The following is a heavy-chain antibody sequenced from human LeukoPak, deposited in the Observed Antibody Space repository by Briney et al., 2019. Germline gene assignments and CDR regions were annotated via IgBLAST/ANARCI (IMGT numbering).Heavy chain of an antibody. Sequence: GASVKVSCKASGYTFTSYGISWVRQAPGQGLEWMGWISAYNGNTNYAQKLQGRVTMTTDTSTSTAYMELRSLRSDDTAVYYCAREVGWSGYLRPHYYYYYMDVWGKGTTVIVSS. J-gene: IGHJ6*03. CDR1: GYTFTSYG. CDR3: AREVGWSGYLRPHYYYYYMDV. D-gene: IGHD3-3*01. CDR2: ISAYNGNT. V-gene: IGHV1-18*01.